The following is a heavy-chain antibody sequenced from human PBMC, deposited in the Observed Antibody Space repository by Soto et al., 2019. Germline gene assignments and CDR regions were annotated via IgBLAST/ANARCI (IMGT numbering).Heavy chain of an antibody. Sequence: SETLSLTCTVSGGSVSSGSYYWSWIRQPPGKGLEWIGYIYYSGSTNYNPSLKSRVTISVDTSKNQFSLKLSSVTAADTAVYYCARTVVAATRNYYYGMDVWGQGTTVTVSS. D-gene: IGHD2-15*01. J-gene: IGHJ6*02. CDR3: ARTVVAATRNYYYGMDV. V-gene: IGHV4-61*01. CDR1: GGSVSSGSYY. CDR2: IYYSGST.